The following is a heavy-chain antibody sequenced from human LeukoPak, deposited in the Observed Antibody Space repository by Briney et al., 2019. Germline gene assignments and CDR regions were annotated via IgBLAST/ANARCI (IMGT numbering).Heavy chain of an antibody. Sequence: GGSLRLSCAASGFTFSSYGMHWVRQAPGKGLEWVAVISYDGSNKYYADSVKGRFTISRDNSKNTLYLQMNSLRAEDTAVYYCAKGGPPTGASPRPWDFNYWGQGTLVTVSS. V-gene: IGHV3-30*18. D-gene: IGHD1-26*01. CDR2: ISYDGSNK. J-gene: IGHJ4*02. CDR1: GFTFSSYG. CDR3: AKGGPPTGASPRPWDFNY.